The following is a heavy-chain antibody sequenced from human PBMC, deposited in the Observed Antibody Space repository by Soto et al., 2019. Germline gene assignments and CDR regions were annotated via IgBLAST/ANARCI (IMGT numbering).Heavy chain of an antibody. J-gene: IGHJ4*02. CDR1: GFTFSSYE. D-gene: IGHD5-18*01. CDR2: ISSSGSTI. CDR3: ARDNGYSYGSFDY. Sequence: HPGGSLRLSCAASGFTFSSYEMNWVRQAPGKGLEWVSYISSSGSTIYYADSVKGRFTISRDNAKNSLYLQMNSLRAEDTAVYYCARDNGYSYGSFDYWGQGTLVTVSS. V-gene: IGHV3-48*03.